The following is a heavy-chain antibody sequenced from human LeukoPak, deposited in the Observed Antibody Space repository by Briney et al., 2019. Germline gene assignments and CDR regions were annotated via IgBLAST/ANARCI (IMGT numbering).Heavy chain of an antibody. CDR1: GGTFSSYT. CDR3: ASSTPPLRFLEWLSPGDYYYYMDV. CDR2: IIPILGIA. V-gene: IGHV1-69*02. D-gene: IGHD3-3*01. Sequence: SVKVSCKASGGTFSSYTISWVRQAPGQGLEWMGRIIPILGIANYAQKFQGRVRITADKSTSTAYMELSSLRSEDTAVYYCASSTPPLRFLEWLSPGDYYYYMDVWGKGTTVTVSS. J-gene: IGHJ6*03.